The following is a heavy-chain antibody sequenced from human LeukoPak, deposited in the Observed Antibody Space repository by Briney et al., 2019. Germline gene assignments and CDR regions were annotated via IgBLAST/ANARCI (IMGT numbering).Heavy chain of an antibody. CDR1: GYSISSGYY. J-gene: IGHJ5*02. CDR2: IYHSGST. CDR3: ARQLTTVTLGWFDP. V-gene: IGHV4-38-2*01. Sequence: SETLSLTCAVPGYSISSGYYWGWSRQPPGKGLEWIGSIYHSGSTFYNPSLKSRVTISVDTSKNQFSLQLSCVTAADTAVYYCARQLTTVTLGWFDPWGQGTLVTVSS. D-gene: IGHD4-17*01.